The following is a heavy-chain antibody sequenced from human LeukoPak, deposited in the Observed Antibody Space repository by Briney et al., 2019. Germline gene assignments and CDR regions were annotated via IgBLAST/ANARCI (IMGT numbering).Heavy chain of an antibody. Sequence: SETLSLTCTVSGDSISGYYWSWIRQPPGKGLEWIGNIYHSGSTNYSPSLKSRVTISVDTSKNQFSLKLSSVTAADTAVYYCARYYSGIPYYFDYWGQGTLVTVSS. CDR2: IYHSGST. CDR3: ARYYSGIPYYFDY. CDR1: GDSISGYY. D-gene: IGHD1-26*01. J-gene: IGHJ4*02. V-gene: IGHV4-59*01.